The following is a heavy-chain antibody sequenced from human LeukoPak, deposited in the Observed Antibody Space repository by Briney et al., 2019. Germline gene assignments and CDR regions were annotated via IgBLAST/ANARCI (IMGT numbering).Heavy chain of an antibody. CDR3: ARDAIYCSGGSCYYWFDP. CDR2: INSDGSST. V-gene: IGHV3-74*01. J-gene: IGHJ5*02. CDR1: GFTFSSYW. D-gene: IGHD2-15*01. Sequence: GRSLRLSCAASGFTFSSYWMHWVRHAPGKGLVWVSRINSDGSSTIYADSVKGRFTISRDNAKNTLYLQMNSLRAEDTAVYYCARDAIYCSGGSCYYWFDPWGQGTLVTVSS.